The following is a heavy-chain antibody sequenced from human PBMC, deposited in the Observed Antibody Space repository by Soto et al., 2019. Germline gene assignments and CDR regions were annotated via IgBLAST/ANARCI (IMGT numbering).Heavy chain of an antibody. Sequence: QLQLQESDSGLVKPSQTLSLTCAVSGGSISSGGYSWSWIRQPPGKGLEWIGYIYHSGSTYYNPSLKSRVTISVDRSKNQFSLKLSSVTAADTAVYFCASSGTVGATAFDYWGQGTLVTVSS. J-gene: IGHJ4*02. CDR2: IYHSGST. D-gene: IGHD1-26*01. CDR3: ASSGTVGATAFDY. V-gene: IGHV4-30-2*01. CDR1: GGSISSGGYS.